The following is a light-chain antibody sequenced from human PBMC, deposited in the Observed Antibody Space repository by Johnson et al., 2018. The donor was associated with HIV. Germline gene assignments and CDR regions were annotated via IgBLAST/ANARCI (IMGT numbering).Light chain of an antibody. Sequence: QSVLTQPPSVSAAPGQKVTISCSGTSSNIGNNYVSWYQQLPGLAPKLLIYDNDKRPSGIPDRFSGSKSGTSATLGITGLQTGDEADYYCGTWDSSPGAGHIFGTGTKVTVL. CDR3: GTWDSSPGAGHI. V-gene: IGLV1-51*01. CDR2: DND. J-gene: IGLJ1*01. CDR1: SSNIGNNY.